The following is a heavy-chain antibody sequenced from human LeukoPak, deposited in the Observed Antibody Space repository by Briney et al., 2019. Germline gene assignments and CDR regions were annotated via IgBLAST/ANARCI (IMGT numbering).Heavy chain of an antibody. Sequence: TSETLSLTCAVYGGSFSGYYWSWIRQPPGKGLEWIGEINHSGSTNYNPSLKSRVTISVDTSKNQFSLKLSSVTAADTAVYYCARDSWRQLTGFDYWGQGTLVTVSS. CDR1: GGSFSGYY. J-gene: IGHJ4*02. CDR2: INHSGST. CDR3: ARDSWRQLTGFDY. D-gene: IGHD1-26*01. V-gene: IGHV4-34*01.